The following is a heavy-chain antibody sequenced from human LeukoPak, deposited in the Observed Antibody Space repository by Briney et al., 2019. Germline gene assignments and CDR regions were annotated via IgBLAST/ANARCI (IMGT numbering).Heavy chain of an antibody. V-gene: IGHV4-34*01. CDR3: ARSDSSGWRYNWFDP. D-gene: IGHD6-19*01. J-gene: IGHJ5*02. CDR2: INHSGST. CDR1: GGSFSGYY. Sequence: PSETLSLTCAVYGGSFSGYYWSWIRQPPGKGLEWIGEINHSGSTNYNPSLKSRVTISVDTSKSQFSLKLSSVTAADTAVYYCARSDSSGWRYNWFDPWGQGTLVTVSS.